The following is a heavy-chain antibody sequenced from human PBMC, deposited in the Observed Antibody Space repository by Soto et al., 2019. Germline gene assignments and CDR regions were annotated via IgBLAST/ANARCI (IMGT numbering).Heavy chain of an antibody. V-gene: IGHV4-59*01. D-gene: IGHD4-17*01. CDR2: IYYSGST. Sequence: SETLSLTCTVSGGSISSYYWSWIRQTPGKGLEWIGYIYYSGSTNYNPSLKSRVTISVDTSKNQFSLKLSSVTAADTAVYYCARVLVTTSSDAFDIWGQGTMVTVSS. CDR3: ARVLVTTSSDAFDI. J-gene: IGHJ3*02. CDR1: GGSISSYY.